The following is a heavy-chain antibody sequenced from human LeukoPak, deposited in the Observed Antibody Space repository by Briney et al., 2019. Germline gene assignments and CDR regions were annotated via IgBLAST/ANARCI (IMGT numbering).Heavy chain of an antibody. CDR1: GFTFGDYA. J-gene: IGHJ4*02. Sequence: GRSLRLSCTASGFTFGDYAMSWVRQAPGKGLEWVGFIRSKAYGGTTEYAASVKGRFTISRDDSKSIAYLQMNSLKTEDTAVYYCTRVGDYDFWSGRCYFDYWGQGTLVTVSS. V-gene: IGHV3-49*04. CDR2: IRSKAYGGTT. CDR3: TRVGDYDFWSGRCYFDY. D-gene: IGHD3-3*01.